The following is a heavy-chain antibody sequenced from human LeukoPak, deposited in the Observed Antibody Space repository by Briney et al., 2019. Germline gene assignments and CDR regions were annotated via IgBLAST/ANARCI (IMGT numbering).Heavy chain of an antibody. J-gene: IGHJ4*02. Sequence: ASVKVSCKASGYTFRSYDITWVRQAPGQGLEWMGWISPNNGNTNYAQKFQGRVTMTTGTPTSTAYMEMRSLRSDDTAVYYCARDRDSSGWHVADYWGQGTLVTVSS. CDR2: ISPNNGNT. CDR1: GYTFRSYD. V-gene: IGHV1-18*01. CDR3: ARDRDSSGWHVADY. D-gene: IGHD6-19*01.